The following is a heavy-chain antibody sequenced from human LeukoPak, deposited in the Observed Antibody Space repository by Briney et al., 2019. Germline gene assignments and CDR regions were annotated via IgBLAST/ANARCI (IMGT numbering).Heavy chain of an antibody. V-gene: IGHV3-30*02. CDR2: IRHDGSNK. Sequence: GGSLRLSCEASGFTFRSYGMHWVRQAPGKGLEWVAFIRHDGSNKYYADSVKGRFTISRDNSKNTLYLQMNSLRAEDTAVYYCARVDGSYYGAIDYWGQGTLVTVSS. CDR1: GFTFRSYG. J-gene: IGHJ4*02. D-gene: IGHD1-26*01. CDR3: ARVDGSYYGAIDY.